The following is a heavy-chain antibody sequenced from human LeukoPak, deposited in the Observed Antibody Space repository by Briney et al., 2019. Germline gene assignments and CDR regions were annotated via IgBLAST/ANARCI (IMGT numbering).Heavy chain of an antibody. J-gene: IGHJ4*02. Sequence: SETLSLTCAVSGDSISSGGYSWSWIRQPPGKGLEWIGYIYHSGTTYYNPSLKSRVTILVDRSKSQFSLKLGSVTAADTAVYYCARVTTVTTFDYWGQGTLVSVSS. CDR2: IYHSGTT. D-gene: IGHD4-11*01. V-gene: IGHV4-30-2*01. CDR3: ARVTTVTTFDY. CDR1: GDSISSGGYS.